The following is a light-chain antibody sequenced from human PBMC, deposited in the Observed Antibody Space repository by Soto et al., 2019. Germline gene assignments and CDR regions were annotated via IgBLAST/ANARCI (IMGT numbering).Light chain of an antibody. CDR1: SSDVGGYNF. CDR2: DVS. Sequence: QSALTQPRSVSGSHGQSVTISCTGTSSDVGGYNFVSWYQQHPGKAPKLMIYDVSQRPSGVPDRFSGYKSGNTASLTISGLQAEDEADYYCCSYAGSYTWVFGGGTKLTVL. V-gene: IGLV2-11*01. J-gene: IGLJ2*01. CDR3: CSYAGSYTWV.